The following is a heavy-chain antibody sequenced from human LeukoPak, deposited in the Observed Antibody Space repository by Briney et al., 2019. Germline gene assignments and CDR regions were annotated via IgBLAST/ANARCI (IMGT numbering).Heavy chain of an antibody. CDR1: GYSFSSYG. V-gene: IGHV1-18*01. J-gene: IGHJ4*02. CDR2: ISAYNGDT. D-gene: IGHD1-26*01. Sequence: ASVKVSCKASGYSFSSYGISCVRQAPGQGLEWMGWISAYNGDTNYAQKFQGRVTITADESTSTAYMELSSLRSEDTAVYYCAGGSLGLSAPDYWGQGTLVTVSS. CDR3: AGGSLGLSAPDY.